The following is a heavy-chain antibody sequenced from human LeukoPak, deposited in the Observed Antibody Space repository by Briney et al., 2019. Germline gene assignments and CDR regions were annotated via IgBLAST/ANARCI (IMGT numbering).Heavy chain of an antibody. CDR1: GYTFTGYY. J-gene: IGHJ6*03. CDR3: ARKGEYCSSTSCYPGDYYYYHYMDV. Sequence: ASVKVSCKASGYTFTGYYMHWVRQAPGQRLEGMGWINPNSGGTNYAQKFQGRVSMTRDSSISTAYMELSRLRSDDTAVYYCARKGEYCSSTSCYPGDYYYYHYMDVWGKGTTVTVSS. V-gene: IGHV1-2*02. CDR2: INPNSGGT. D-gene: IGHD2-2*01.